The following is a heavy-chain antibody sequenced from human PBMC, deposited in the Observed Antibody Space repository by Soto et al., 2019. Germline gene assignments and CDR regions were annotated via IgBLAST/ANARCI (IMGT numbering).Heavy chain of an antibody. V-gene: IGHV1-8*01. CDR3: ARILWGCSSTSCYDDAFDI. CDR2: MNPNSGNT. Sequence: GPSVEVSCTASGYTFTSYDMNSVRQTTGQVRNWMRWMNPNSGNTGYAQKFQVRVTMTRNTDISTAYMELSSLRSEDTAVYYCARILWGCSSTSCYDDAFDIWGEGTMVTV. D-gene: IGHD2-2*01. CDR1: GYTFTSYD. J-gene: IGHJ3*02.